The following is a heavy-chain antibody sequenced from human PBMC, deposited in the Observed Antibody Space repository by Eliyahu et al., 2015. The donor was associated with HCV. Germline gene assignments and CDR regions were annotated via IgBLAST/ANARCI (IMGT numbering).Heavy chain of an antibody. CDR2: AYYTGST. D-gene: IGHD3-22*01. CDR1: RGSIRSSGYY. V-gene: IGHV4-39*01. CDR3: VRHAGDPFGYYAVI. Sequence: QLQLRESGPGLVKPSETLSLTCTVSRGSIRSSGYYWGWIRQPPGKGLEWIGTAYYTGSTYYNPSLKSRLTISVDTSRNNFSLELTSVTAADTAVYYCVRHAGDPFGYYAVIWGQGTLVTVSS. J-gene: IGHJ4*02.